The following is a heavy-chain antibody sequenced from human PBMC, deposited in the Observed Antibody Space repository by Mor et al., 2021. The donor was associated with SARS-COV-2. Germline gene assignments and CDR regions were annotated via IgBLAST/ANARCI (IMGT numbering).Heavy chain of an antibody. V-gene: IGHV6-1*01. CDR3: AADYYYGMDV. J-gene: IGHJ6*02. Sequence: YGVSVKSRITFNPDTSKNQFSLQLNSVTPEDTAVYYCAADYYYGMDVWGQGTTVTVSS.